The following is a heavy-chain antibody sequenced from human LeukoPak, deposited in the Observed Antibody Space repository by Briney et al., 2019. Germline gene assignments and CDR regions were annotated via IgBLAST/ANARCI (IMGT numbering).Heavy chain of an antibody. J-gene: IGHJ4*02. CDR1: GFTFNSYA. Sequence: QTGGSLRLSCAASGFTFNSYAMSWVRQAPGKGLEWVSVISGSGGSTHYADSVKGRFTISRDNSKNTLYVQMSSLRAEDTAVYYCAKGRSSSGYDYVDYRGQGTLVTVSS. CDR2: ISGSGGST. CDR3: AKGRSSSGYDYVDY. V-gene: IGHV3-23*01. D-gene: IGHD3-22*01.